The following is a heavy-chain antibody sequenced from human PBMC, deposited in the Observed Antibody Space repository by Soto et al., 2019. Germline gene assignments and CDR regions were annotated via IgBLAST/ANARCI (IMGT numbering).Heavy chain of an antibody. CDR1: GFTFSDFW. Sequence: EVQLVESGGGLLQPGGSLRLYCAGSGFTFSDFWMNWVRQAPGKGLEWVANIKQDGSEKHYVDSVKGRFTIARDNAKKSLYLQMNSLRAEDTAVYYCRITTSAFGIWGQGTMVTVSS. CDR3: RITTSAFGI. D-gene: IGHD4-4*01. CDR2: IKQDGSEK. V-gene: IGHV3-7*01. J-gene: IGHJ3*02.